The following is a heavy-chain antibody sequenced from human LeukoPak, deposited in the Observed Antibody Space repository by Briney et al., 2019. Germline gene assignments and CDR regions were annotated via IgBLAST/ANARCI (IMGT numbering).Heavy chain of an antibody. CDR3: ARDLKGYSSGWYRDY. CDR2: INPNSGGT. V-gene: IGHV1-2*02. J-gene: IGHJ4*02. CDR1: GYTFTGYY. Sequence: ASVKVSCKASGYTFTGYYMHWVRQAPGQGLEWMGWINPNSGGTNYAQKFQGRVTMTRDTSISTAYMELSRLRSDDTAVYYCARDLKGYSSGWYRDYWGQGTLVTVSS. D-gene: IGHD6-19*01.